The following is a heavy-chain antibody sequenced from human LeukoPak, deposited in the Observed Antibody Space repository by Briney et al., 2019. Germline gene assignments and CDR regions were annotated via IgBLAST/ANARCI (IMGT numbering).Heavy chain of an antibody. Sequence: ASVKVSCKTSGNTFTDYYMQWVRQAPGQGLEWMGWINPSDGDTKSARKFQGRVTMTRDTSISTAYLELSRLTSDDTAIYYCARDCSGADCYSGNAFDIWGQGTMVTVSS. CDR1: GNTFTDYY. V-gene: IGHV1-2*02. CDR2: INPSDGDT. CDR3: ARDCSGADCYSGNAFDI. D-gene: IGHD2-15*01. J-gene: IGHJ3*02.